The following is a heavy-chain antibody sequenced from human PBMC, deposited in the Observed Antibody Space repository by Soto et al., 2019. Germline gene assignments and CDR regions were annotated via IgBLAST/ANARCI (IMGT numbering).Heavy chain of an antibody. CDR2: ILYDGSNK. D-gene: IGHD6-13*01. CDR1: GFTFSSYG. Sequence: QVQLVESGGGVVQPGRSLRHSCAASGFTFSSYGMHWVRQTPGKGLEWVAVILYDGSNKHYADSVKGRFTISRDNSKNKLYLQMNSLRTDDTAVYYCAKGGSSSWLYGMDVWGQGTTVTVS. CDR3: AKGGSSSWLYGMDV. V-gene: IGHV3-30*18. J-gene: IGHJ6*02.